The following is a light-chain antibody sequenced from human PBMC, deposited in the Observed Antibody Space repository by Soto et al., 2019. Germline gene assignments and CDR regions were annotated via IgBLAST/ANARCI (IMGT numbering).Light chain of an antibody. V-gene: IGLV1-40*01. CDR2: GNS. J-gene: IGLJ1*01. CDR3: QSYDSSLSGSCV. CDR1: SSNIGAGYD. Sequence: QSTLTQPPSLSGAPGQKVTISCTGSSSNIGAGYDVHWYQQLPGTAPKLLIYGNSNRPSGVPDRFSGSKSGTSASLAITGLQAEDEADYYCQSYDSSLSGSCVFGPGTKVTVL.